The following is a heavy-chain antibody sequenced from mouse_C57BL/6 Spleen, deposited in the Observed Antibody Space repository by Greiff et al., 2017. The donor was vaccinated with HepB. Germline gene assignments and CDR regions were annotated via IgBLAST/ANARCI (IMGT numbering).Heavy chain of an antibody. D-gene: IGHD1-1*01. CDR1: GYTFTSYW. Sequence: QVHVKQSGAELAKPGASVKLSCKASGYTFTSYWMHWVKQRPGQGLEWIGYINPSSGYTKYNQKFKDKATLTADKSSSTAYIQLSSLTYEDSAVYYCTRDVSSYRYTIDYWGQKTSHTASS. CDR2: INPSSGYT. J-gene: IGHJ4*01. CDR3: TRDVSSYRYTIDY. V-gene: IGHV1-7*01.